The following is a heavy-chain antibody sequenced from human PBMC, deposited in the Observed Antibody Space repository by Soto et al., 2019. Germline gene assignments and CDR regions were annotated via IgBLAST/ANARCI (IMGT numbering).Heavy chain of an antibody. D-gene: IGHD6-19*01. V-gene: IGHV4-34*01. J-gene: IGHJ4*02. Sequence: TSETLSLTCAVYGGSFSGYCWSWIRQPPGKGLEWIGEINHSGSTNYNPSLKSRVTISVDTSKNQFSLKLSSVTAADTAVYYCARFREQWLVGGFDYWGQGTLVTVSS. CDR1: GGSFSGYC. CDR3: ARFREQWLVGGFDY. CDR2: INHSGST.